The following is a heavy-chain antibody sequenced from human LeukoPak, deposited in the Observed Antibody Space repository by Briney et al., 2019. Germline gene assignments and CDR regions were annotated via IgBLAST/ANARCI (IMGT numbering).Heavy chain of an antibody. CDR1: RFAVSSNY. CDR2: ISRGGDT. V-gene: IGHV3-53*01. J-gene: IGHJ6*02. D-gene: IGHD2-8*02. CDR3: ARFYCTGDSDSCYAMDV. Sequence: PGGSLRLSCAASRFAVSSNYVIWVRQAPGKGLEWVSLISRGGDTYYAESVKGRFTISRDNSKNTLYLQMNNLRVEDTAVYYCARFYCTGDSDSCYAMDVWGQGTTVTVSS.